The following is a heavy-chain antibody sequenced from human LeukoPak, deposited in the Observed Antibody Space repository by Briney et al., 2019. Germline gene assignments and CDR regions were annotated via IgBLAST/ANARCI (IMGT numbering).Heavy chain of an antibody. J-gene: IGHJ3*02. CDR2: ISSSSSYI. V-gene: IGHV3-21*01. CDR1: GFTFSSYS. D-gene: IGHD6-6*01. CDR3: ARGPSSLDAFDI. Sequence: GGSLRLSCAASGFTFSSYSMNWVRQAPGKGLEWVSSISSSSSYIYYADSVKGRFTISRDNAKNSLYLQMNSLRAEDTAVYYCARGPSSLDAFDIWGQGTMVTVSS.